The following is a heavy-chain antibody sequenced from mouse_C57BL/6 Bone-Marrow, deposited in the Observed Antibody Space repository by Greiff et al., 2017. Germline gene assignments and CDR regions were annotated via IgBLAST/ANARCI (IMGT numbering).Heavy chain of an antibody. CDR3: ARLGTTVGLDV. Sequence: EVKLVESGGDLVKPGGSLKLSCAASGFTFSSYGMSWVRQTPDQRLEWVATISSGGSYTYYPDSVKRRFTISRDNAKNTLYLQMSRLKSEDTAMYYCARLGTTVGLDVWGTGTTVTVSS. CDR1: GFTFSSYG. D-gene: IGHD1-1*01. J-gene: IGHJ1*03. CDR2: ISSGGSYT. V-gene: IGHV5-6*02.